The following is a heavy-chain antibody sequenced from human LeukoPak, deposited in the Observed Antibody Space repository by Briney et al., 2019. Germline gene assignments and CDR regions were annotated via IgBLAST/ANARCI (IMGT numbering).Heavy chain of an antibody. J-gene: IGHJ4*02. CDR1: GYSFPTYW. CDR2: IYPGDSDT. V-gene: IGHV5-51*01. CDR3: ARVAYSGYEVGY. Sequence: GESLKISCQGSGYSFPTYWIAWVRQMPGKGLEWMGVIYPGDSDTRYSPSFQGQVTISADKSISTTYLQWSSLKASDTAMYYCARVAYSGYEVGYWGQGTLVTVSS. D-gene: IGHD5-12*01.